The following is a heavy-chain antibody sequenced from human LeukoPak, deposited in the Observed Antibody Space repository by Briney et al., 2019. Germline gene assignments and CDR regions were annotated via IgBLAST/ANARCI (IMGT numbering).Heavy chain of an antibody. CDR1: GGTFSSYA. CDR2: IIPIFGTA. CDR3: ARGIIVVPAAILGTFDY. V-gene: IGHV1-69*01. D-gene: IGHD2-2*02. Sequence: SVKVSCKASGGTFSSYAISWVRQAPGQGLEWMGGIIPIFGTANYAQKFQGRVTITADESTSTAYMELSSLRSEDTAVYYCARGIIVVPAAILGTFDYWGQGTLVTVSS. J-gene: IGHJ4*02.